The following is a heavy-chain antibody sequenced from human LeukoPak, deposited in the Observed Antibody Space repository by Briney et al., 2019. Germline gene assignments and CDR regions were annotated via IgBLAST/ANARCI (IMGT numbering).Heavy chain of an antibody. J-gene: IGHJ4*02. D-gene: IGHD2-2*01. V-gene: IGHV4-59*01. CDR1: GGSISSYY. CDR2: IYYGGST. CDR3: ARSRYHCSSTSCSAGAFDY. Sequence: SETLSLTCTVSGGSISSYYWSWIRQPPGKGLEWIGYIYYGGSTNYNPSLKSRVTISVDTSKNQFSLKLSSVTAADTAVYYCARSRYHCSSTSCSAGAFDYWGQGTLVTVSS.